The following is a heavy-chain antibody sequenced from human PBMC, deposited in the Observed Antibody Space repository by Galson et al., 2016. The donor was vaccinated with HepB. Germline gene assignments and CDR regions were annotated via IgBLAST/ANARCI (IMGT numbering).Heavy chain of an antibody. J-gene: IGHJ4*02. V-gene: IGHV3-23*01. CDR3: AKEPNYDFWSGHPFDY. Sequence: SLRLSCAASGFTLSNYVMSWVRQAPGKGLEWVSGISDSDGSTNYADSVKGRFTISRDNSKNTLYLQMNSLRAEDTAVYYCAKEPNYDFWSGHPFDYWGQGTLVTVSS. CDR1: GFTLSNYV. D-gene: IGHD3-3*01. CDR2: ISDSDGST.